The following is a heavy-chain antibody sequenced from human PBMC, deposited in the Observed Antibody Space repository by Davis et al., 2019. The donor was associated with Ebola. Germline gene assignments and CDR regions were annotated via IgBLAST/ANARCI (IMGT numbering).Heavy chain of an antibody. CDR1: GFTFSSYA. CDR3: ARGVGEFYYYGMDV. V-gene: IGHV3-23*01. Sequence: PGGSLRLSCAASGFTFSSYAMSWVRQAPGKGLEWVSAISGSGGSTYYADSVKGRFTISRDNSKNTLYLQMNSLRAEDTAVYYCARGVGEFYYYGMDVWGKGTTVTVSS. J-gene: IGHJ6*04. D-gene: IGHD3-10*01. CDR2: ISGSGGST.